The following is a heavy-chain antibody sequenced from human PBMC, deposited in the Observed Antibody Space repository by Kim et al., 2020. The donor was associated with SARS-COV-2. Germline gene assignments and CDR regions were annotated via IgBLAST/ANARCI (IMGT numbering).Heavy chain of an antibody. J-gene: IGHJ5*02. CDR1: GFAVNSIY. D-gene: IGHD2-15*01. Sequence: GGSLRLSCAASGFAVNSIYMSWVRQAPGKGLEWVSVIYIGGNTHYADSVKDRFTISRDNSKNTVYLQMNNLRVEDTAVYYCARDIRMFDPWGQGTLVTVSS. V-gene: IGHV3-66*01. CDR3: ARDIRMFDP. CDR2: IYIGGNT.